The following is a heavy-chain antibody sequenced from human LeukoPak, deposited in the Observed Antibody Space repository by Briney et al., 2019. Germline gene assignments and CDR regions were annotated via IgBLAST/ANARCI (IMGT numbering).Heavy chain of an antibody. J-gene: IGHJ3*02. D-gene: IGHD5-12*01. CDR3: ARFSAPDILPTFSIFEM. V-gene: IGHV3-30*06. CDR2: ISYDGSEK. CDR1: GFTFSNHD. Sequence: AGGSLRLSCGASGFTFSNHDVNWIRQAPGKGLQWVAVISYDGSEKSYGDAVKGRFIISRDNSKNTVSLQMNSLRVEDTGVYCCARFSAPDILPTFSIFEMWGQGTMVIVSS.